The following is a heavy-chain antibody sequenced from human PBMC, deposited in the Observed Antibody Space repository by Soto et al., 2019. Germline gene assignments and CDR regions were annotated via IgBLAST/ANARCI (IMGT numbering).Heavy chain of an antibody. CDR1: GFSLSTSGVG. J-gene: IGHJ4*02. CDR3: VHRPSSTWHFDY. V-gene: IGHV2-5*02. Sequence: ESGPTLVNPTQTLTLTCTSAGFSLSTSGVGVGWIRQSPGKALEWLALIYWDDDTRYSPSLKSRVTITKDNSKNQVVLTMTNVDPEDAGTYFCVHRPSSTWHFDYWGQGALVTVSS. D-gene: IGHD6-13*01. CDR2: IYWDDDT.